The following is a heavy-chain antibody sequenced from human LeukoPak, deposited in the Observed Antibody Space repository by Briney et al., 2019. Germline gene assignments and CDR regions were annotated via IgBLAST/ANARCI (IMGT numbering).Heavy chain of an antibody. Sequence: ASVRVSCMASVYNFIAYFMHGVRQAAGQGREWMGWINSKSGGTYYSHNFQGRVTMTRDTSITTAYLDLSSLRSDDTAVYYCARGVDYSGYVVLWGQGTLVTVSS. CDR2: INSKSGGT. CDR1: VYNFIAYF. CDR3: ARGVDYSGYVVL. J-gene: IGHJ4*02. V-gene: IGHV1-2*02. D-gene: IGHD5-12*01.